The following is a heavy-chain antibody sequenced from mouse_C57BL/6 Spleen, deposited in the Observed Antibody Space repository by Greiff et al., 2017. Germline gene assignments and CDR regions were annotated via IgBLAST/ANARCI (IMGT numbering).Heavy chain of an antibody. CDR2: INPSSGYT. CDR3: ARLSYGYDAGYAMDY. V-gene: IGHV1-7*01. CDR1: GYTFTSYW. D-gene: IGHD2-2*01. Sequence: VQLQQSGAELAKPGASVTLSCKASGYTFTSYWMHWVKQRPGQGLEWIGSINPSSGYTNYNQKFKDKATLTAVKSSRTAYMQLSSLTYEDSAVYYCARLSYGYDAGYAMDYWGQGTSVTVSS. J-gene: IGHJ4*01.